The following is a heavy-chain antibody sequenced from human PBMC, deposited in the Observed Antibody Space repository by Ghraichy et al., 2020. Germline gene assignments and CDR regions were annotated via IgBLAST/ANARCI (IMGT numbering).Heavy chain of an antibody. CDR2: INHSGST. CDR3: ARGGIQLWLPGFDY. CDR1: GGSFSGYY. J-gene: IGHJ4*02. D-gene: IGHD5-18*01. V-gene: IGHV4-34*01. Sequence: SETLSLTCAVYGGSFSGYYWSWIRQPPGKGLEWIGEINHSGSTNYNPSLKSRVTISVDTSKNQISLKLSSVTAADTAVYYYARGGIQLWLPGFDYWGQGTLVTVSS.